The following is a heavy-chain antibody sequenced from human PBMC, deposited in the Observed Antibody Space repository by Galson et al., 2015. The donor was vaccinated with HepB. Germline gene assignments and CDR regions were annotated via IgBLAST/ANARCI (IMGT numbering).Heavy chain of an antibody. D-gene: IGHD6-6*01. J-gene: IGHJ6*03. CDR1: GFTFSSYS. V-gene: IGHV3-21*01. Sequence: SLRLSCAASGFTFSSYSMNWVRQAPGKGLEWVSSISSSSSYIYYADSVKGRFTISRDNAKNSLYLQMNSLRAEDTAVYYCARVVKIAARNYYYMDVWGKGTTVTVSS. CDR2: ISSSSSYI. CDR3: ARVVKIAARNYYYMDV.